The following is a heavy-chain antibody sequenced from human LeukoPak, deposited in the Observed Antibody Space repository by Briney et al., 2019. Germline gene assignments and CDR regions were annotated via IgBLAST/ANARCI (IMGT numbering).Heavy chain of an antibody. CDR3: ARELYYYDSSGYPLNWFDP. D-gene: IGHD3-22*01. CDR2: INPSGGST. CDR1: GYTFTSYY. J-gene: IGHJ5*02. Sequence: ASVKVSCKASGYTFTSYYMHWVRQAPGQGLEWMGIINPSGGSTSYAQKFQGWVTMTRDTSISTAYMELSRLRSDDTAVYYCARELYYYDSSGYPLNWFDPWGQGTLVTVSS. V-gene: IGHV1-46*01.